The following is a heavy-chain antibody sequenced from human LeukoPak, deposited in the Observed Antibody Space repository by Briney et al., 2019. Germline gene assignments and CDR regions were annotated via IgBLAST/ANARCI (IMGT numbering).Heavy chain of an antibody. CDR1: GAFISNHH. CDR2: VYSSGDT. V-gene: IGHV4-4*07. J-gene: IGHJ4*02. Sequence: SETLSLTCSVSGAFISNHHWSWIRQPAGKGLEWIGRVYSSGDTTYNPSLKSRVTISVDKSKSQFSLRLTSVTAADTAVYYCARDKVANDYWGQGTLVTVAS. D-gene: IGHD5-12*01. CDR3: ARDKVANDY.